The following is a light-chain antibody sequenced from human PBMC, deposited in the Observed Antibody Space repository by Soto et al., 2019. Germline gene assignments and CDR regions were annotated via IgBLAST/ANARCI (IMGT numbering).Light chain of an antibody. V-gene: IGLV1-40*01. J-gene: IGLJ1*01. Sequence: QSVLTQPPSVSGGPGQRVTISCTGSSSKIGGGYDVHWYQQLPGTAPKLLIYGNNHRPSGVPDRFSGFKSGTSASLAISGLQSEDEADYYCAAWDESLNGQVFGTGTKVTVL. CDR3: AAWDESLNGQV. CDR2: GNN. CDR1: SSKIGGGYD.